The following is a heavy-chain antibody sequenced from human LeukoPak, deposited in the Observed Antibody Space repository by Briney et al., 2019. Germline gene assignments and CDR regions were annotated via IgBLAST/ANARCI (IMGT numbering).Heavy chain of an antibody. V-gene: IGHV4-34*01. CDR2: INHSGST. J-gene: IGHJ6*03. Sequence: PSETLSLTCAVYGGSFSGYYWSWIRQPPGKGLEWIGEINHSGSTNYNPSLKSRVTISVDTSKNQFSLKLRSVTAADTAVYYCARGGYSYGYHYYYYMDVWGKGTTVTISS. CDR3: ARGGYSYGYHYYYYMDV. CDR1: GGSFSGYY. D-gene: IGHD5-18*01.